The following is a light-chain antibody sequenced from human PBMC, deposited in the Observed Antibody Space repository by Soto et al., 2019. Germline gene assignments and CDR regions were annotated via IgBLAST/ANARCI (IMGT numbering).Light chain of an antibody. V-gene: IGLV2-14*03. J-gene: IGLJ1*01. Sequence: QSALTQPASVSGSPGQSITISCTGASSDVGGFDHVSWYQQHPGKVPRLLIYDVSSRPSGVSDRFSGSKSGNTASLTISGLQAEDEADYYCNSFTTTNTYVFGTVTELTVL. CDR1: SSDVGGFDH. CDR3: NSFTTTNTYV. CDR2: DVS.